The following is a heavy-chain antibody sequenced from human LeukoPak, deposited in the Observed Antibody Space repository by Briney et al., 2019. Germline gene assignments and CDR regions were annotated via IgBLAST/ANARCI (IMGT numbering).Heavy chain of an antibody. D-gene: IGHD2-21*01. J-gene: IGHJ4*02. CDR2: TSASGVTT. V-gene: IGHV3-23*01. CDR3: AKDRPYCGGDCHPRFVNDY. Sequence: GGSLRLSCAASGFTFSSYAMTWVRQAPGKGLEWVSTTSASGVTTYYADSVKGRFTISRDNSKNTLYLQMNSLRAEDTAVYYCAKDRPYCGGDCHPRFVNDYWGQGTLVTVSS. CDR1: GFTFSSYA.